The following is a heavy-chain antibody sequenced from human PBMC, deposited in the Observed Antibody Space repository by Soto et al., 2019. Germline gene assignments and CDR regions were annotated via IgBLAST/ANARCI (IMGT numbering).Heavy chain of an antibody. Sequence: EVQLVESGGGLAQPGGSLRLSCAGSGFTFSSYWMSWVRQAPGKGLEWVANIKQDGSEKYYVYSVKGRFTISRDNAKNSLYLQMNSLRAEDTAVYYWAREGRGYWSRTTCPGIWGQGTLVTVSS. D-gene: IGHD2-2*01. CDR1: GFTFSSYW. CDR2: IKQDGSEK. J-gene: IGHJ4*02. CDR3: AREGRGYWSRTTCPGI. V-gene: IGHV3-7*01.